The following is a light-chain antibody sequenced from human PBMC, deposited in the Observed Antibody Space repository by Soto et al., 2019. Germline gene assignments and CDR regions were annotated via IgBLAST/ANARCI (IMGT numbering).Light chain of an antibody. Sequence: DMVLTQSPGTLSLSPGERATLSCRASRGLASSYLGWYQQKPGQPPRLLLYAASKRATGIPDRFSGSGSGTDVTLTINRLEPEDSAVYYCQQYGSSPPYTFGQGTKVEI. CDR3: QQYGSSPPYT. V-gene: IGKV3-20*01. J-gene: IGKJ2*01. CDR1: RGLASSY. CDR2: AAS.